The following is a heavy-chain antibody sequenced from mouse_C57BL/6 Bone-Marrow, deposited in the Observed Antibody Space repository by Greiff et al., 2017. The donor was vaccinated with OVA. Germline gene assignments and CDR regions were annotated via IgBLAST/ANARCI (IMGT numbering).Heavy chain of an antibody. Sequence: EVQGVESGGGLVQPGGSLKLSCAASGFTFSDYYMYWVRQTPEKRLEWVAYISNGGGSTYYPDTVKGRFTISRDNAKNTLYLQMGRLKSEDTAMYYCAGYYSKFSFAYWGQGTLVTVSA. CDR1: GFTFSDYY. J-gene: IGHJ3*01. CDR3: AGYYSKFSFAY. CDR2: ISNGGGST. D-gene: IGHD2-5*01. V-gene: IGHV5-12*01.